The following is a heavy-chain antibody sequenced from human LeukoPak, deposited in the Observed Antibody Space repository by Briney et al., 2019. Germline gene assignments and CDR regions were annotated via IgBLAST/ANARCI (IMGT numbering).Heavy chain of an antibody. J-gene: IGHJ1*01. Sequence: SETLSLTCTVSGGSISSGGYYWSWIRQHPGKGLEWIGYIYYSRSTYYNPSLKSRVTISVDTSKNQFSLKLSSVTAADTAVYYCARSGFIVGATSINEYSQHWGQGTLVTVSS. V-gene: IGHV4-31*03. CDR2: IYYSRST. D-gene: IGHD1-26*01. CDR1: GGSISSGGYY. CDR3: ARSGFIVGATSINEYSQH.